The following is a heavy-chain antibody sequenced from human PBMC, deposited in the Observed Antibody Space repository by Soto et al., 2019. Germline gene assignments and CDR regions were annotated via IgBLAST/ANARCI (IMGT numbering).Heavy chain of an antibody. CDR1: GFTFSSYG. Sequence: QVQLVESGGGVVQPGRSLRLSCAASGFTFSSYGMHWVRQAPGKGLEWVAVIWYDGSNKYYADSVKGRFTISRDNSKNTLYLQMNSLRAEDTAVYYRARGHPPGGFDLWGRGTLVTVSS. CDR2: IWYDGSNK. CDR3: ARGHPPGGFDL. D-gene: IGHD3-10*01. J-gene: IGHJ2*01. V-gene: IGHV3-33*01.